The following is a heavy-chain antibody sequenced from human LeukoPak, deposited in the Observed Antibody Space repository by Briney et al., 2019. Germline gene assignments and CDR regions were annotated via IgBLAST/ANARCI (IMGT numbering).Heavy chain of an antibody. CDR3: ARDQGFGVLRFLEWLSGIIDY. J-gene: IGHJ4*02. Sequence: GGSLRLSCAASGFTFSSYWMSWVRQAPGKGPEWEANIKQVGSEKYYVDSVKGRFTISRDNSKNTLYLQMNSLRAEDTAVYYCARDQGFGVLRFLEWLSGIIDYWGQGTLVTVSS. CDR2: IKQVGSEK. CDR1: GFTFSSYW. D-gene: IGHD3-3*01. V-gene: IGHV3-7*01.